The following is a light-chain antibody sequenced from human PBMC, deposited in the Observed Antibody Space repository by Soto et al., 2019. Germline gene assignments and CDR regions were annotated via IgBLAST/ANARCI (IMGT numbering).Light chain of an antibody. CDR1: QSVSSY. CDR3: QQWFT. V-gene: IGKV3-11*01. J-gene: IGKJ3*01. CDR2: AAS. Sequence: EIVLTQSPATLSLSPVERATLSCRASQSVSSYLAWYQQKPGQAPRLLIYAASSRATGIPVRFSGSGSGTDFTLTISRLEPEDFAMYYCQQWFTFGPGTKVDIK.